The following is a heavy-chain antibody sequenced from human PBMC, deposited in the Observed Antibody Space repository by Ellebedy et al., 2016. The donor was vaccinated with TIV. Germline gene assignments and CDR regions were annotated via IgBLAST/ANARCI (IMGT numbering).Heavy chain of an antibody. CDR1: GYTLTELS. CDR3: ATAPTYYYDSSGYYYFDY. CDR2: FDPEDGET. J-gene: IGHJ4*02. D-gene: IGHD3-22*01. Sequence: ASVKVSXXVSGYTLTELSMHWVRQAPGKGLEWMGGFDPEDGETIYAQKFQGRVTMTEDTSTDTAYMELSSLRSEDTAVYYCATAPTYYYDSSGYYYFDYWGQGTLVTVSS. V-gene: IGHV1-24*01.